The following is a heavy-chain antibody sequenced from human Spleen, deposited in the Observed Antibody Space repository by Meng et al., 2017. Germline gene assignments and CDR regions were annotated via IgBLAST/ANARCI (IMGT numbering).Heavy chain of an antibody. Sequence: GGSLRLSCAASGFFFSDYYMSWIRQAPGKGLEWLSYISATGAIYYADSVKGRFSISRDNAKNSLYLQMNSLRAEDTAVYYCARGGSKPIDYWGQGTLVTVSS. V-gene: IGHV3-11*04. CDR2: ISATGAI. CDR1: GFFFSDYY. CDR3: ARGGSKPIDY. J-gene: IGHJ4*02. D-gene: IGHD1-26*01.